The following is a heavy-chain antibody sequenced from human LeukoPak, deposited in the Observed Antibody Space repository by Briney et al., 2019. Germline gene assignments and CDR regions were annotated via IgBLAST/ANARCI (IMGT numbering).Heavy chain of an antibody. CDR3: AKETSSGYPDH. J-gene: IGHJ4*02. CDR2: ISYDGSNK. D-gene: IGHD3-22*01. V-gene: IGHV3-30*18. CDR1: GFTFSSYG. Sequence: QPGRSLRLSCAASGFTFSSYGMHWVRQAPGKGLEWVAVISYDGSNKYYADSVKGRFTISRDNSKNTLYLQMNSLRAEDTAVYYCAKETSSGYPDHWGQGTLVTVSS.